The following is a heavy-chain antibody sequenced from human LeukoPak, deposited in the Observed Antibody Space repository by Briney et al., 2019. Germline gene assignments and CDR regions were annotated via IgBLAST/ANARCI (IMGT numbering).Heavy chain of an antibody. CDR3: TTDVPVYCSSTSCQMREY. J-gene: IGHJ4*02. D-gene: IGHD2-2*01. Sequence: GGSLRLSCAASGFTFSTYWLHWVRQAPGKGLEWVGRIKSKTDGGTTDYAAPVKGRFTISRDDSKNTLYLQMNSLKTEDTAVYYCTTDVPVYCSSTSCQMREYWGQGTLVTVSS. CDR2: IKSKTDGGTT. V-gene: IGHV3-15*01. CDR1: GFTFSTYW.